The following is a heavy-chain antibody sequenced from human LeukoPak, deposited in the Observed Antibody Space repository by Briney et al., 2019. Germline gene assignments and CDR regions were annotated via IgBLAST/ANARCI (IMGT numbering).Heavy chain of an antibody. J-gene: IGHJ4*02. CDR2: ISTYNGNT. CDR3: ARDLTIVAAGLSGY. D-gene: IGHD6-13*01. V-gene: IGHV1-18*01. CDR1: GYTFTSYG. Sequence: GASVKVSCKASGYTFTSYGISWVRQAPGQGPEWMGWISTYNGNTNYAQKVQGKVTMTTDTSTSTAYMELRSLRSDDTAVYYCARDLTIVAAGLSGYWGQGTLVTVSS.